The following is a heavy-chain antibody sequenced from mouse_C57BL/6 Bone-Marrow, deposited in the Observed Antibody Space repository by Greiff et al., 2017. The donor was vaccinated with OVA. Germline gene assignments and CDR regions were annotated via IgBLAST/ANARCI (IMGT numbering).Heavy chain of an antibody. V-gene: IGHV1-82*01. Sequence: QVQLKQSGPELVKPGDSVKISCKASGYAFSSSWMNWVKQRPGKGLEWIGRIYPGDGDTNYNGKFKGKATLTADKSSSTAYMQLSSLTSEDSAVYFCASLYYGYDPYYFDYWGQGTTLTVSS. CDR2: IYPGDGDT. CDR3: ASLYYGYDPYYFDY. CDR1: GYAFSSSW. D-gene: IGHD2-2*01. J-gene: IGHJ2*01.